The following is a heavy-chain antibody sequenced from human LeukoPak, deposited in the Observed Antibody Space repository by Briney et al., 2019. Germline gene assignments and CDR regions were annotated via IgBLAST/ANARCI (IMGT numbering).Heavy chain of an antibody. V-gene: IGHV3-21*01. CDR2: ISSSSSYI. CDR3: AREACSGGSCYSGY. CDR1: GFTFSSYS. D-gene: IGHD2-15*01. Sequence: GGSLRLSCAASGFTFSSYSMNWVRQAPGKGLEWVSSISSSSSYIYYADSVKGRFTISRDNAKNPLYLQMNSLRAEDTAVYYCAREACSGGSCYSGYWGQGTLVTVSS. J-gene: IGHJ4*02.